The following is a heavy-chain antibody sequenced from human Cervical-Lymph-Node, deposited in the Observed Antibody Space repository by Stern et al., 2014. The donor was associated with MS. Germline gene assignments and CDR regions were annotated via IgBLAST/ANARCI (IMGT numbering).Heavy chain of an antibody. CDR2: ISSGSSTT. J-gene: IGHJ4*02. CDR1: GFTFSSYS. CDR3: ARGRLLDY. V-gene: IGHV3-48*01. Sequence: EVQLLESGGGLVQPGGSLRLSCAASGFTFSSYSMIWVRQAPGKGLEWVSYISSGSSTTHYADSVKGRFTVSRDNAENSLYLQMNSLRAEDTAVYYCARGRLLDYWGQGTLVTVSS.